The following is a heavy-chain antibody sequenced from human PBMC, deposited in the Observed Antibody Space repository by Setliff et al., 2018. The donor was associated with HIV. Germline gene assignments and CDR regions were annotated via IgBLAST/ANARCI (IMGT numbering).Heavy chain of an antibody. CDR2: ISGNNRIT. CDR3: ARTEAYNNYDDY. J-gene: IGHJ4*02. CDR1: GYKFNIFG. D-gene: IGHD3-16*01. Sequence: GASVKVSCKTSGYKFNIFGVSWVRQAPGQGLEWMGWISGNNRITYYAQNFQSRVTLTTDTSTSTSNMELRSLRSDDTAVYYCARTEAYNNYDDYWGQGTQVTVSS. V-gene: IGHV1-18*01.